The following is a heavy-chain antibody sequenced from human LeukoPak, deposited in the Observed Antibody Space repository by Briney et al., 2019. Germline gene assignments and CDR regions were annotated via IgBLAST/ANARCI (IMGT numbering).Heavy chain of an antibody. CDR2: IYHTGGT. J-gene: IGHJ4*02. V-gene: IGHV4-30-2*01. CDR3: ARMGSTTSLDY. CDR1: GGSISSGGYY. D-gene: IGHD1-26*01. Sequence: SQTLSLTCTVSGGSISSGGYYWSWIRQPPGKGLEWVAYIYHTGGTYYNPSLKSRVTVSIDKSKNQFSLKLASVTAADTAVYYCARMGSTTSLDYWGQGTLVSVSS.